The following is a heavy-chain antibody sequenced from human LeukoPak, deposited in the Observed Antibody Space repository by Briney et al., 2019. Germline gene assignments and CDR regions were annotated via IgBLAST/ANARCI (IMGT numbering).Heavy chain of an antibody. CDR3: AKDIVRMEEGDYFDY. Sequence: GGSLRLSCAASGFTFDDYAMHWVRQAPGKGLEGVSLISGDGGSTYYADSVKGRFTISRDNSKNSLYLQMNSLRTEDTALYYCAKDIVRMEEGDYFDYWGQGTLVTVSS. CDR1: GFTFDDYA. CDR2: ISGDGGST. V-gene: IGHV3-43*02. J-gene: IGHJ4*02. D-gene: IGHD1-1*01.